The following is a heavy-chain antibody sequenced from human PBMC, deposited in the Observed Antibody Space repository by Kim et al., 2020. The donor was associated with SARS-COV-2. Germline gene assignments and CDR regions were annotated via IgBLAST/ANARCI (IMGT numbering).Heavy chain of an antibody. J-gene: IGHJ4*02. V-gene: IGHV3-30*01. D-gene: IGHD3-10*01. CDR3: ASSFGELSRLDY. Sequence: KDYADSVKGRFTISRDNSTNTLYLQMNSLRAEDTAVYYCASSFGELSRLDYWGQGTLVTVSS. CDR2: K.